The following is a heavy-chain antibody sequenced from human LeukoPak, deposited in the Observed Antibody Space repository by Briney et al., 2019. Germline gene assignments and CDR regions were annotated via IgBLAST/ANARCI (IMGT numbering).Heavy chain of an antibody. CDR2: IYPGDSDT. V-gene: IGHV5-51*01. D-gene: IGHD3-10*01. Sequence: GESLKISCKGSGYSFTSYWIGWVRQMPGKGLEWMGIIYPGDSDTRYSPSFQGQVTISADKSISTAYLQWSSLKASDTAMYYCASYYGSGSYRDNWFDPWGQGTLVTVSS. J-gene: IGHJ5*02. CDR3: ASYYGSGSYRDNWFDP. CDR1: GYSFTSYW.